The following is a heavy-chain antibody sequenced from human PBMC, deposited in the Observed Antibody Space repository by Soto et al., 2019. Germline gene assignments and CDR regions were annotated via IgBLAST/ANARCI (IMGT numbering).Heavy chain of an antibody. CDR2: IYYSGST. CDR1: GGSISSGGYY. J-gene: IGHJ5*02. Sequence: QVQLQESGPGLVKPSQTLSLTYTVSGGSISSGGYYWSWIRQHPGKGLEWIGYIYYSGSTYYNPSLKSRVTISVDTSKNQFSLKLSSVTAADTAVYYCARTVVAITKGDWFDPWGQGTLVTVSS. D-gene: IGHD2-15*01. CDR3: ARTVVAITKGDWFDP. V-gene: IGHV4-31*03.